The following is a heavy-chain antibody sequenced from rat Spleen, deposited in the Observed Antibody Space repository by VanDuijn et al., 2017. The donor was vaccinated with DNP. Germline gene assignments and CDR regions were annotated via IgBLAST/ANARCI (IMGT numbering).Heavy chain of an antibody. D-gene: IGHD1-12*03. CDR3: ARGNDGYYPNWYFDF. CDR2: ISYSGST. CDR1: GYSITSHY. V-gene: IGHV3-1*01. Sequence: EVQLRESGPGLVKPSQSLSLTCSVTGYSITSHYWGWIRKFPGDKMEWIGHISYSGSTGYNPSLKSRISISRDTSKNQFFLHLNSVTTEDTATYYCARGNDGYYPNWYFDFWGPGTMVTVSS. J-gene: IGHJ1*01.